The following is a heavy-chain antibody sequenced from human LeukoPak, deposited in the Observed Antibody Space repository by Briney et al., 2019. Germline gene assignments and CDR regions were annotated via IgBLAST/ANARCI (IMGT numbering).Heavy chain of an antibody. Sequence: ASVKVSCKASGYTFTGYYMHWVRQAPGQGLEWMGWINPNSGGTNYAQKFQGRVTMTRDTSISTAYMELSRLRSDDTAVYYCARAEAAAGTDWFDPWGQGTLVTVSS. CDR2: INPNSGGT. V-gene: IGHV1-2*02. J-gene: IGHJ5*02. CDR3: ARAEAAAGTDWFDP. D-gene: IGHD6-13*01. CDR1: GYTFTGYY.